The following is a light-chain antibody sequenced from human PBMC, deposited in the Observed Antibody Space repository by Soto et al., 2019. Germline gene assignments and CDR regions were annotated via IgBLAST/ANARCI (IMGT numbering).Light chain of an antibody. Sequence: EIVLTQSPGTLSLSPGERATLSCRASQSVGSSYLAWYQQKPGQAPRLLIYGASSRATGIPDRFSGSGSGTDFTLTISRLEPEDFAVYSCQQYDSSPWTFGQGTKAEIK. CDR1: QSVGSSY. CDR2: GAS. J-gene: IGKJ1*01. V-gene: IGKV3-20*01. CDR3: QQYDSSPWT.